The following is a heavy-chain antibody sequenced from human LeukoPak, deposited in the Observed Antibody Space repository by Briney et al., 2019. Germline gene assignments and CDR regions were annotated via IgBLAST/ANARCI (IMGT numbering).Heavy chain of an antibody. Sequence: GGSLRLPCAASGFTFSSYWMHWVRQAPGKGLVWVSRINSDGSTTAYADSVKGRFTISRDNAKNTLYLQMSSLRAEDTAVYYCARGDAYALNYWGQGTLVTVSS. CDR2: INSDGSTT. J-gene: IGHJ4*02. V-gene: IGHV3-74*01. CDR1: GFTFSSYW. CDR3: ARGDAYALNY. D-gene: IGHD2-2*01.